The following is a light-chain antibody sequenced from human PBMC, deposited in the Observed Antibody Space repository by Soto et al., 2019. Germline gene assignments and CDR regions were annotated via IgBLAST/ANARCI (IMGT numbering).Light chain of an antibody. CDR3: QSYDSSLTVV. Sequence: QSVLTQPPSVSGAPGQRVTISCTGSSSNIGAGYNVHWYQQLPGTAPKLLIYGNSNRPSGVPDRFSGSKSGTSASLAITGLXXXXEADYYCQSYDSSLTVVFGGGTKLTV. CDR1: SSNIGAGYN. J-gene: IGLJ2*01. V-gene: IGLV1-40*01. CDR2: GNS.